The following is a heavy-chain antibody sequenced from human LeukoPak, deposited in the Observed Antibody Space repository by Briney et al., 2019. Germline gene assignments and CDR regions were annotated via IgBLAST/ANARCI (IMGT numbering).Heavy chain of an antibody. D-gene: IGHD1-1*01. Sequence: KAGGSLRLSCAASGFTFSSYSMNWVRQAPGKGPEWVSSISSSSSYIYYGDSMKGRFTISRDNAKNSLYLQMNSLRAEDTAVYYCARAERRRAFDIWGRGTMVTVSS. CDR2: ISSSSSYI. CDR1: GFTFSSYS. V-gene: IGHV3-21*06. CDR3: ARAERRRAFDI. J-gene: IGHJ3*02.